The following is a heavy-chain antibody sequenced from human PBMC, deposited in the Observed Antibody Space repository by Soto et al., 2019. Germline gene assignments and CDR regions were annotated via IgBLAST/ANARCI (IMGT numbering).Heavy chain of an antibody. J-gene: IGHJ5*02. CDR2: IYHSGST. CDR3: ARVPGP. CDR1: GGSISSGGYF. Sequence: TLSLTCAVSGGSISSGGYFWSWIRQPPGKGLEWIGYIYHSGSTYYNPSLKSRVSISVDRSKNQFSLKLSSVTAADTAVYYCARVPGPWGQGTLVTVSS. V-gene: IGHV4-30-2*01.